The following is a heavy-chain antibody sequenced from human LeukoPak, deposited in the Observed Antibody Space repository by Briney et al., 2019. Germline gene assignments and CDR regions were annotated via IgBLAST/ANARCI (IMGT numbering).Heavy chain of an antibody. V-gene: IGHV4-4*07. J-gene: IGHJ3*02. Sequence: SETLSLTCTVSGGSISSYYWSWIRQPAGKGLEWIGRIYTSGNTNYNPSLKSRVTMSVDTSKNQFSLKLSSVTAADTAVYYCARGSRWLLAFDIWGQGTMVTVSS. CDR2: IYTSGNT. D-gene: IGHD6-19*01. CDR3: ARGSRWLLAFDI. CDR1: GGSISSYY.